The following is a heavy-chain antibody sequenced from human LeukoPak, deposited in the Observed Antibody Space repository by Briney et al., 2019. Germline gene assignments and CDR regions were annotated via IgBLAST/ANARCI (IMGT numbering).Heavy chain of an antibody. D-gene: IGHD4-17*01. V-gene: IGHV1-69*04. CDR3: ARDPSYGDYFSYFDY. CDR2: IIPILAIA. Sequence: ASVKVSCKASGGTFGSSGLSWVRQAPGQGLEWMGRIIPILAIANYAQKFQGRITITADKSTGTAYMELSSLRSEDTAVYYCARDPSYGDYFSYFDYWGQGTLVTVSS. J-gene: IGHJ4*02. CDR1: GGTFGSSG.